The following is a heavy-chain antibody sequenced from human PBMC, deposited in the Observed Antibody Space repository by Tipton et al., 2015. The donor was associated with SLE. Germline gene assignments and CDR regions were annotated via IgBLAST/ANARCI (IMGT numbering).Heavy chain of an antibody. J-gene: IGHJ4*02. V-gene: IGHV3-30*04. Sequence: RSLRLSCAASGFTFSSYAIHWVRQAPGKGLDCVAVISGDGSQKYYADSVRGRFTISRDNSKNTLFLQMDSLRTEDTAVYYCARHVALYSGYDYWGQGTLVTVSS. CDR3: ARHVALYSGYDY. CDR1: GFTFSSYA. D-gene: IGHD5-12*01. CDR2: ISGDGSQK.